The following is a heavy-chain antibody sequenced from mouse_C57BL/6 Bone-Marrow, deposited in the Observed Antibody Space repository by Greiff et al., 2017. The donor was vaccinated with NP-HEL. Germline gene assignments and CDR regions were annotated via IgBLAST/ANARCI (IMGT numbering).Heavy chain of an antibody. CDR1: GYTFTSYT. Sequence: VQVVESGAELARPGASVKMSCKASGYTFTSYTMHWVKQRPGQGLEWIGYINPSSGYTKYNQKFKDKATLTADKSSSTAYMQLSSLTSEDSAVYYCARDYYGSSPDYWGQGTTLTVSS. V-gene: IGHV1-4*01. CDR3: ARDYYGSSPDY. D-gene: IGHD1-1*01. J-gene: IGHJ2*01. CDR2: INPSSGYT.